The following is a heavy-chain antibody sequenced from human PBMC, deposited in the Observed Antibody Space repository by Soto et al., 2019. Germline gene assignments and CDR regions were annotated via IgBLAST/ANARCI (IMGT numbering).Heavy chain of an antibody. V-gene: IGHV4-34*01. CDR1: GGSFSGYY. CDR2: INHSGST. CDR3: ARGFVGRNYYYYYGMDV. J-gene: IGHJ6*02. Sequence: TSETLSLTCAVYGGSFSGYYWSWIRQPPGKGLEWIGEINHSGSTNYNPSLKSRVTISVDTSKNQFSLKLSSVTAADTAVYYCARGFVGRNYYYYYGMDVWGQGTTVTVSS.